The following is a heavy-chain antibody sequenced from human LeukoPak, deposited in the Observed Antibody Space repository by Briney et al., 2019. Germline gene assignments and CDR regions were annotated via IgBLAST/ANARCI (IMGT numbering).Heavy chain of an antibody. J-gene: IGHJ4*02. CDR2: ISGSGGST. CDR1: GFTFSSYA. V-gene: IGHV3-23*01. D-gene: IGHD3-22*01. Sequence: PGGSLRLSCAASGFTFSSYAMSWVRQAPGKGLEWVSAISGSGGSTYYADSVKGRFTISRDNSKNTLYLQMNSLRAEDTAVYYCAKGPHYYDSSGWDYFDYWGQGTLVTVSS. CDR3: AKGPHYYDSSGWDYFDY.